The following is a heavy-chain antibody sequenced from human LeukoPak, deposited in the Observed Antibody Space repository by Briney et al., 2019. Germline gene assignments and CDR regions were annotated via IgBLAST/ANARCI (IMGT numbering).Heavy chain of an antibody. CDR3: ARDQVVPAAYDY. CDR2: ISGSGGST. Sequence: GXSLRLSCAASGFTFSSYAMSWVRQAQGKGLEWVSAISGSGGSTYYADSVKGRFTISRDNSKNTLYLQMNSLRAEDTAVYYCARDQVVPAAYDYWGQGTLVTVSS. CDR1: GFTFSSYA. D-gene: IGHD2-2*01. V-gene: IGHV3-23*01. J-gene: IGHJ4*02.